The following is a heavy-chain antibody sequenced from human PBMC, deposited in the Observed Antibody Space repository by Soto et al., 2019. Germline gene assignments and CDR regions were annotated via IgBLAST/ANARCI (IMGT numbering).Heavy chain of an antibody. CDR3: ARDRVSEGYGYGMDV. CDR2: ISSSTSHT. V-gene: IGHV3-11*05. D-gene: IGHD5-12*01. J-gene: IGHJ6*02. Sequence: GGSLRLSCAVSGFTFSDYYMTWIRQAPGKGLEWVSYISSSTSHTNYADSVKGRFTISRDNAKNSLFLQMNSLRAEDTAVYYCARDRVSEGYGYGMDVWGQGTTVTVSS. CDR1: GFTFSDYY.